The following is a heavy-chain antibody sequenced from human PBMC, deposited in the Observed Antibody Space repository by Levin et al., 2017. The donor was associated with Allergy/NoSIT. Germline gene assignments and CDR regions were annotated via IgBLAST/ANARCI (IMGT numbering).Heavy chain of an antibody. CDR2: INHSGST. CDR1: GGSFSGSY. J-gene: IGHJ4*02. Sequence: SQTLSLTCAVYGGSFSGSYWSWIRQPPGKGLEWIGEINHSGSTNYNPSLKSRVTISVDTSKNQFSLKLSSVTAADTAVYYCARGVRYFDWLRVGGATYFDYWGQGTLVTVSS. CDR3: ARGVRYFDWLRVGGATYFDY. V-gene: IGHV4-34*01. D-gene: IGHD3-9*01.